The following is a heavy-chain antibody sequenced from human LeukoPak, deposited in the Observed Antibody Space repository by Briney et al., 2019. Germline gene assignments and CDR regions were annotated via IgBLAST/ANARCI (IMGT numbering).Heavy chain of an antibody. CDR2: ISYDGSNK. CDR3: AKGEDYGDFDY. V-gene: IGHV3-30*18. CDR1: GFTVSSNH. J-gene: IGHJ4*02. Sequence: GGSLRLSCAASGFTVSSNHMSWVRQAPGKGLEWVAVISYDGSNKYYADSVKGRFTISRDNSKNTLYLQMNSLRAEDTAVYYCAKGEDYGDFDYWGQGTLVTVSS. D-gene: IGHD4-17*01.